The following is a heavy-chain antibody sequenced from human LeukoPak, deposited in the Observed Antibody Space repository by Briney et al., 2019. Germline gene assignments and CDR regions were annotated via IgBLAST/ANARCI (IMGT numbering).Heavy chain of an antibody. CDR3: ARDQDYYDSSGYLGAFDI. D-gene: IGHD3-22*01. V-gene: IGHV1-69*05. Sequence: ASVTVSCKASGCTFSSYAISWVRQAPGQGLEWMGGIIPIFGTANYAQKFQGRVTITTDESTSTVYMELSSLRSEDTAVYYCARDQDYYDSSGYLGAFDIWGQGTMVTVSS. CDR2: IIPIFGTA. J-gene: IGHJ3*02. CDR1: GCTFSSYA.